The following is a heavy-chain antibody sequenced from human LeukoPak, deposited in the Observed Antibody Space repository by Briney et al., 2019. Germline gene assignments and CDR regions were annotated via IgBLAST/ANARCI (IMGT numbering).Heavy chain of an antibody. CDR3: ARDSLLYCSSTSCYFDY. D-gene: IGHD2-2*01. Sequence: PGGSLRLSCAASGFTFNSYTMNWVRQAPGKGLEWVSSISSSSGYIYYADSVKGRFTISRDNANNSLFLQMNSLRAEDTAVYYCARDSLLYCSSTSCYFDYWGQGTLATVSS. J-gene: IGHJ4*02. V-gene: IGHV3-21*01. CDR1: GFTFNSYT. CDR2: ISSSSGYI.